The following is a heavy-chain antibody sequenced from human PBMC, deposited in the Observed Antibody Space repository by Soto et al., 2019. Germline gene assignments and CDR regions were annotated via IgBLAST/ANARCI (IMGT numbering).Heavy chain of an antibody. D-gene: IGHD6-6*01. CDR1: GGSISSYY. V-gene: IGHV4-59*01. CDR3: ARALGIAARHNWFDP. Sequence: QVQLQESGPGLVKPSETLSLTCTVSGGSISSYYWSWIRHPPGKGLEWIGYIYYSGSTNYNPTLKSRVTISVDTSKNQFSLNLSSVTAADTAVYYCARALGIAARHNWFDPWGQGTLVTVSS. J-gene: IGHJ5*02. CDR2: IYYSGST.